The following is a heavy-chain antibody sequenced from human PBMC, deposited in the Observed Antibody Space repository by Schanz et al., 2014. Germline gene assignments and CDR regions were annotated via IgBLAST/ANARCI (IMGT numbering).Heavy chain of an antibody. D-gene: IGHD3-10*01. V-gene: IGHV3-74*02. CDR1: GFTFSRDW. J-gene: IGHJ2*01. CDR3: ATVGSETYSIYWYFDL. CDR2: IKSDGSRI. Sequence: EVQLVESGGGLVKPGGSLRLSCAASGFTFSRDWMHWVRQAPGKGLLWVSRIKSDGSRITYADSVKGRFTISRDNAKNTLYLQMNRLRTEDTAVYYCATVGSETYSIYWYFDLWGRGPLVTVSS.